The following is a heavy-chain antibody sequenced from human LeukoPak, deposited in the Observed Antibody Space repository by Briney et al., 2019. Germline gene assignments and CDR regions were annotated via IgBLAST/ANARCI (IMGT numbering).Heavy chain of an antibody. Sequence: ASVKISCKASGYTLTSYGISWVRQAPGQGLEWMGWISAYNGNTNYAQKLQGRVTMTTDTSTSTAYMELRSLRSDDTAVYYCARGAAYNWNYVSNWFDHWGQGTLVTVSS. D-gene: IGHD1-7*01. CDR3: ARGAAYNWNYVSNWFDH. V-gene: IGHV1-18*01. CDR2: ISAYNGNT. CDR1: GYTLTSYG. J-gene: IGHJ5*02.